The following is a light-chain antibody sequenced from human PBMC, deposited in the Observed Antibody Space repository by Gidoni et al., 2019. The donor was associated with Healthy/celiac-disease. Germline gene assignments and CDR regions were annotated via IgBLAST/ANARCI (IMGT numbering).Light chain of an antibody. V-gene: IGKV3-20*01. CDR3: QQYGSSPLT. Sequence: IVLPHSPGTLSLSPGERATLSCRASQSVSSSYLAWYQQKPGQAPRLLIYGASSRATGIPDRFSGSGSGTDFTLTISRLEPEDFAVYYCQQYGSSPLTFGGXTKVEIK. CDR1: QSVSSSY. CDR2: GAS. J-gene: IGKJ4*01.